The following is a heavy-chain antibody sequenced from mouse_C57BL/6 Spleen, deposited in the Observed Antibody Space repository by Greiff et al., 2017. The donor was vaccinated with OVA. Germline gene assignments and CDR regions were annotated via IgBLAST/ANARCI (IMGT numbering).Heavy chain of an antibody. J-gene: IGHJ2*01. Sequence: QVQLKQPGAELVRPGSSVKLSCKASGYTFTSYWLDWVKQRPGQGLEWIGNIYPSDSETHYNQKFKDKATLTVDKSSSTAYMQLSSLTSEDSAVYYCARGWDVYYFDYWGQGTTLTVSS. CDR1: GYTFTSYW. V-gene: IGHV1-61*01. D-gene: IGHD4-1*01. CDR2: IYPSDSET. CDR3: ARGWDVYYFDY.